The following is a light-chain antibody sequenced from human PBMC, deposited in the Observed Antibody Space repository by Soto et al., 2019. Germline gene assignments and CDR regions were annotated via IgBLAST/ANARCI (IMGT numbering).Light chain of an antibody. Sequence: SYELTQPPSVSVAPGKTASGACGGSNIGSKSVHWYQKKSGQAPVLVMYYDSYRTSGITERVSGSNSGNTATLTISRDEAGDEADYYCQVWDSSSGHVVFGGGTKLTVL. J-gene: IGLJ3*02. CDR3: QVWDSSSGHVV. CDR1: NIGSKS. V-gene: IGLV3-21*01. CDR2: YDS.